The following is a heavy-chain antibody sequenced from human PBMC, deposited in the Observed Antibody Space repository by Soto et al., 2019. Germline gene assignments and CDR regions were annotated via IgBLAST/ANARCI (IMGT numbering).Heavy chain of an antibody. Sequence: QVQLVESGGGGVQPGRSLRLSCAAAGFTFNTYVQHWVRQAPGMGLEWVAGLSSDGINKYYADSVKGRFTISRDSSKDTSYLQMNSLRDEDTAADYCSKGKSGDSCYDFTLKYWGQGTLVTVSS. CDR3: SKGKSGDSCYDFTLKY. V-gene: IGHV3-30*18. D-gene: IGHD5-12*01. CDR2: LSSDGINK. J-gene: IGHJ4*02. CDR1: GFTFNTYV.